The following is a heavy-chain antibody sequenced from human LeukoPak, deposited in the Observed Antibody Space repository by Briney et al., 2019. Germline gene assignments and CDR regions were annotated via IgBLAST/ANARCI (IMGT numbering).Heavy chain of an antibody. D-gene: IGHD3-3*01. CDR2: IKQDGSEK. CDR1: GFTFNDYW. J-gene: IGHJ3*02. Sequence: GGSPRLSCAASGFTFNDYWMTWVRQAPGKGLEWVANIKQDGSEKYYVDSVKGRFTISRDNAKNSLYLQMNSLRAEDTAVYYCARAGATTFGLWGNAFDIWGQGTMVTVSS. V-gene: IGHV3-7*01. CDR3: ARAGATTFGLWGNAFDI.